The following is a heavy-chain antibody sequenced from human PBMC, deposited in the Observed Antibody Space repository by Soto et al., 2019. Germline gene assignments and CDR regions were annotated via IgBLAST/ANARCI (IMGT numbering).Heavy chain of an antibody. D-gene: IGHD3-3*01. CDR2: IIPIFKTT. V-gene: IGHV1-69*01. CDR1: GVTFTNYA. Sequence: QLVQPGAEVKKPGSSVKVSGKASGVTFTNYAFSWVRQAPGEGLEWMGGIIPIFKTTNYAQKFRGRVRITADESTSTVHMELNSLKSEDTAVYYCARGQEESGSPVLEWLQWFDPWGQGTLVTVSS. J-gene: IGHJ5*02. CDR3: ARGQEESGSPVLEWLQWFDP.